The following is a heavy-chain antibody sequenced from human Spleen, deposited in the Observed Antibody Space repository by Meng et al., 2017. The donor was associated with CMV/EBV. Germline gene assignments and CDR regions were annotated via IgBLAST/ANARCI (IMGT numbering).Heavy chain of an antibody. D-gene: IGHD3-10*01. CDR3: ARDEEGDGP. V-gene: IGHV3-7*01. CDR2: IKQDGREK. Sequence: GGSLRLSCVDSGITFSMYWMSWVRQAAGKGLEWVANIKQDGREKYYVDSVKDRFSISRDNAKNSLYLQMNSLRAEDTAVYYCARDEEGDGPWGQGTLVTVSS. J-gene: IGHJ5*02. CDR1: GITFSMYW.